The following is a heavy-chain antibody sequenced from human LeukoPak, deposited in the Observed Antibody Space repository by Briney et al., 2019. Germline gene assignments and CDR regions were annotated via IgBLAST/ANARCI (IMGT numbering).Heavy chain of an antibody. CDR1: GGPMNSHH. V-gene: IGHV4-59*11. CDR2: MLDTVTT. J-gene: IGHJ4*02. D-gene: IGHD5-18*01. CDR3: ATIKRGDIFGYFDF. Sequence: SEPLSLTCTVSGGPMNSHHWIWIRQPPGKGLEWIAYMLDTVTTKDNPSLKSRFTLSADTSKNQFSLRLTSVTAADTAVYYCATIKRGDIFGYFDFWGQGILVTVSS.